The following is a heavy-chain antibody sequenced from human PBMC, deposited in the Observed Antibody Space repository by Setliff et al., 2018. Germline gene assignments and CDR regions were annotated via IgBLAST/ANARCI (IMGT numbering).Heavy chain of an antibody. Sequence: ASVKVSCKTSGYSFTKYFLHWVRQAPGQGLEWMGRVFTATDDTQFRTEFQGRVTMTRDTSISTGSMELSRLRSDDTAVYFCARSTNYGMRFWFDNWGQGALVTVSS. CDR1: GYSFTKYF. CDR2: VFTATDDT. CDR3: ARSTNYGMRFWFDN. J-gene: IGHJ4*02. D-gene: IGHD1-7*01. V-gene: IGHV1-2*06.